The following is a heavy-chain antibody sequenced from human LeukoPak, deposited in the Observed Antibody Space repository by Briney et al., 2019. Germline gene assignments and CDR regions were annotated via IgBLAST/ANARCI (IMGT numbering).Heavy chain of an antibody. J-gene: IGHJ6*02. D-gene: IGHD3-3*01. CDR1: GYTFTGYY. V-gene: IGHV1-2*04. Sequence: GASVKVSCKASGYTFTGYYMHWVRQAPGQGLEWMGWINPNSGGTNYAQKFQGWVTMTRDTSTSTAYMELSRLRSDDTAVYYCARNQKDIDDFWSGYRVYYGMDVWGQGTTVTVSS. CDR3: ARNQKDIDDFWSGYRVYYGMDV. CDR2: INPNSGGT.